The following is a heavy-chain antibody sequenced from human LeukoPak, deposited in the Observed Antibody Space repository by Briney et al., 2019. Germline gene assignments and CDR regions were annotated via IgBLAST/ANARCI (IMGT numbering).Heavy chain of an antibody. J-gene: IGHJ4*02. Sequence: GRSLRLSCAASGFTFSSYGMHWVRQAPGKGLEWVAVISYDGSNKYYADSVKGRFTISRDNSKNTLYLQMNSLRAEDTAVYYCAKDRSGWYGYWGQGTLVTVSS. V-gene: IGHV3-30*18. CDR1: GFTFSSYG. CDR2: ISYDGSNK. CDR3: AKDRSGWYGY. D-gene: IGHD6-19*01.